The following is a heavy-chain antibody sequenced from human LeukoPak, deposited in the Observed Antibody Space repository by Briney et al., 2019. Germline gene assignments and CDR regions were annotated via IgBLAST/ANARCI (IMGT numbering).Heavy chain of an antibody. Sequence: GASVKVSCKASGYTFTGYYMHWVRQAPGQGLEWMGWISAYNGNTNYAQKLQGRVTMTTDTSTSTAYMELRSLRSDDTAVYYCARDLYYDSSGYFSYWGQGTLVTVSS. CDR1: GYTFTGYY. J-gene: IGHJ4*02. CDR2: ISAYNGNT. V-gene: IGHV1-18*04. D-gene: IGHD3-22*01. CDR3: ARDLYYDSSGYFSY.